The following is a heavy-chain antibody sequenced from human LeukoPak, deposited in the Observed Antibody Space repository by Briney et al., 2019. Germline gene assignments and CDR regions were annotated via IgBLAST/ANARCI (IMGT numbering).Heavy chain of an antibody. D-gene: IGHD4-17*01. CDR1: GFTFSSYA. CDR2: ISYDGSNK. V-gene: IGHV3-30-3*01. CDR3: ARSPSTTGYYFDY. J-gene: IGHJ4*02. Sequence: GGSLRLSCAASGFTFSSYAMHWVRQAPGKGLGWVAVISYDGSNKYYADSVKGRFTISRDNSKNTLYLQMNSLRAEDTAVYYCARSPSTTGYYFDYWGQGTLVTVSS.